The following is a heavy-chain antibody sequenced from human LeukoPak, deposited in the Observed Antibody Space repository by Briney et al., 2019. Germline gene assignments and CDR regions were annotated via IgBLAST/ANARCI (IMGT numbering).Heavy chain of an antibody. V-gene: IGHV3-13*01. CDR3: ARRGPYWSYDY. CDR1: GFIFSGYD. Sequence: GGSLRVSCAASGFIFSGYDMHWVREATGKGVGWVSSMGSAGDTYYPGSVKDRFTISRENAKNSVYLQMNSLRAGDTAVYYCARRGPYWSYDYWGQGTLDTVCS. CDR2: MGSAGDT. J-gene: IGHJ4*02. D-gene: IGHD2-8*02.